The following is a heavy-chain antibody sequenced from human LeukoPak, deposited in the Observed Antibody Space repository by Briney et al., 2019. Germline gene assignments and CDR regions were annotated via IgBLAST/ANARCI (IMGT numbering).Heavy chain of an antibody. CDR3: ARQDSSGGDYFDY. Sequence: SETLSLTCSVSGGSIRSSNYYWGWIRQPPGKGLEWIGTIYYSGSTYYNPSLKRRVTISVDTSKNHFSLNLSSGTAADTAVYSCARQDSSGGDYFDYWGQGILVTVSP. V-gene: IGHV4-39*01. CDR1: GGSIRSSNYY. D-gene: IGHD6-19*01. CDR2: IYYSGST. J-gene: IGHJ4*02.